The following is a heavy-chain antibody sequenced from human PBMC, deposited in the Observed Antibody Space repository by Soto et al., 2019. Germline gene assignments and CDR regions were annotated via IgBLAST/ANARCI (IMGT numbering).Heavy chain of an antibody. D-gene: IGHD3-9*01. CDR1: GYTFTSYA. CDR3: ASRRYDILTGYYKPPFDY. V-gene: IGHV1-3*01. J-gene: IGHJ4*02. Sequence: QVQLVQSGAEVKKPGASVKVSCKASGYTFTSYAMRWVRQAPGQRLEWMGWINAGNGNTKYSQKFQGRVTITRDTSESTAYMELSSLRSEDTAVYYCASRRYDILTGYYKPPFDYWGQGTLVTVSS. CDR2: INAGNGNT.